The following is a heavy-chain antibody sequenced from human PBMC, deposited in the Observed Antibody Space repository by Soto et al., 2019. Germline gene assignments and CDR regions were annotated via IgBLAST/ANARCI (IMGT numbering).Heavy chain of an antibody. Sequence: ASVKVSCTASGFSFSDYFMHWVRQALGQGLEWMGIINPSGDSRNYAQKFQGRVTIIADESTSTAYMELSSLRSEDTAVYYCARDRQSSIAARPDDAFDIWGQGTMVTVSS. V-gene: IGHV1-46*01. J-gene: IGHJ3*02. D-gene: IGHD6-6*01. CDR2: INPSGDSR. CDR3: ARDRQSSIAARPDDAFDI. CDR1: GFSFSDYF.